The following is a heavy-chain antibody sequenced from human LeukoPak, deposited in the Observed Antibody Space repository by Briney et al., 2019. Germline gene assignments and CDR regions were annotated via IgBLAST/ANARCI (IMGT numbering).Heavy chain of an antibody. CDR1: GFTFSSYA. CDR3: AKRGRLTGTTTAHYMDV. D-gene: IGHD1-20*01. J-gene: IGHJ6*03. Sequence: PGGSLRLSCAASGFTFSSYAMHWVRQAPGKGLEWVAVISYDGSNKYYADSVKGQSTISRDNSKNTLYLQMNSLRAEDMAVYYCAKRGRLTGTTTAHYMDVWGKGTTVTISS. CDR2: ISYDGSNK. V-gene: IGHV3-30*04.